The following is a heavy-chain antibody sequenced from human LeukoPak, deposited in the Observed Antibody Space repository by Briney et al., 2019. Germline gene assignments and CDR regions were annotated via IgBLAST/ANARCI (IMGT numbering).Heavy chain of an antibody. CDR1: GGSISGSSSY. CDR2: IYYSGST. J-gene: IGHJ4*02. CDR3: ARGRKYSYGYRVNELGSGYFDN. D-gene: IGHD5-18*01. V-gene: IGHV4-39*07. Sequence: PSETLSLTCTVSGGSISGSSSYWGWIRQPPGKGLEWIGSIYYSGSTNYNPSLKSPVTISVDTSKNQFSLKLSSVTAADTAVYYCARGRKYSYGYRVNELGSGYFDNWGQGTLVTVSS.